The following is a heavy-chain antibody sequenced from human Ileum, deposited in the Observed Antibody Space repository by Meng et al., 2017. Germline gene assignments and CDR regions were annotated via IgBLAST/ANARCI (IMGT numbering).Heavy chain of an antibody. Sequence: VRLVEAGVDLVQPGWSLRLSCAASGFNFSNYWMHWVRQAPGKGLVWVSRINSDGSSISYADAVKGRFTISRDNAKNTLYLQMNNLRDDDTAVYYCARYNSGWHVCDSWGQGILVTVSS. CDR3: ARYNSGWHVCDS. V-gene: IGHV3-74*01. CDR1: GFNFSNYW. J-gene: IGHJ4*02. CDR2: INSDGSSI. D-gene: IGHD6-19*01.